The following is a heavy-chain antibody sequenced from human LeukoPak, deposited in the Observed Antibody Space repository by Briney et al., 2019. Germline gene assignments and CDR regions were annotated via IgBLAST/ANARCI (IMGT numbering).Heavy chain of an antibody. CDR3: ARRPHTGYSGDWGPHDYYYGMNV. D-gene: IGHD6-19*01. V-gene: IGHV4-4*02. CDR1: GGSVTSTNW. J-gene: IGHJ6*02. Sequence: PSETLSLTCAVSGGSVTSTNWWTWVRQPPGKGLEWIGEVHLDGRTNYNPSLTGRLTLSVDLYENHISLKLTSVTAADTVVYYCARRPHTGYSGDWGPHDYYYGMNVWGQGTTVTVSS. CDR2: VHLDGRT.